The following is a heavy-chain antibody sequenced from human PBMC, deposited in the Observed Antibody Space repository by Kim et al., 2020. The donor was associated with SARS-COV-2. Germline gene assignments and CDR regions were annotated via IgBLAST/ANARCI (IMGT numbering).Heavy chain of an antibody. V-gene: IGHV3-23*05. Sequence: GGSLRLSCAASGFTFSRRAMSWVRQVPGKGLEWIASVNNNNNPYYADSVKGRFTVSRDITKDTLYLQMNSLRADDTALYYCPKDHPSSGWPTFDSWGQG. D-gene: IGHD6-19*01. J-gene: IGHJ4*02. CDR2: VNNNNNP. CDR1: GFTFSRRA. CDR3: PKDHPSSGWPTFDS.